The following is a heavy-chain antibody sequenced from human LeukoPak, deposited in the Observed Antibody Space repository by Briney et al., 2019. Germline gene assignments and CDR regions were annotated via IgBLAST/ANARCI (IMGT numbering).Heavy chain of an antibody. Sequence: GGSLRLSCAASGFPFSGYWMSWLRQAPGKGLEWVANIEQDGSEKYYVDSVKGRFTISRDNSKNTVYLQMNSLRAEDTAIYYCAKLTSASGAYGVDVWGQGTTVTVSS. D-gene: IGHD3-10*01. CDR2: IEQDGSEK. CDR1: GFPFSGYW. J-gene: IGHJ6*02. V-gene: IGHV3-7*03. CDR3: AKLTSASGAYGVDV.